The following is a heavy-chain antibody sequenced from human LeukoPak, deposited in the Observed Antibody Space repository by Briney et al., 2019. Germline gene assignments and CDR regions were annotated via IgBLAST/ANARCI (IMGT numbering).Heavy chain of an antibody. CDR2: VYYSGST. V-gene: IGHV4-39*02. CDR1: GGSVSGSTYY. CDR3: AREVVRGVDPLKYYFDY. Sequence: PSETLSLTCTVSGGSVSGSTYYWGWIRQPPGKGLEWIGSVYYSGSTYYNSSLKSRITISVDTSRKHFSLKLSSVTAADTAVYYCAREVVRGVDPLKYYFDYWGQGTLVTVSS. J-gene: IGHJ4*02. D-gene: IGHD2/OR15-2a*01.